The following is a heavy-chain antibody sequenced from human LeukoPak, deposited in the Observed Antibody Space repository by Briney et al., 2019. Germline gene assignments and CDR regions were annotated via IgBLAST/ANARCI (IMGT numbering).Heavy chain of an antibody. D-gene: IGHD4-17*01. CDR3: ARGDYGDHRHFDY. J-gene: IGHJ4*02. CDR1: GGTFSSYA. Sequence: GASVKVSCKASGGTFSSYAISWVRQAPGQGLEWMGGIIPIFGTANYAQKFQGRVTITADESTSTAYMELGSLRSEDTAVYYCARGDYGDHRHFDYWGQGTLVTVSS. CDR2: IIPIFGTA. V-gene: IGHV1-69*13.